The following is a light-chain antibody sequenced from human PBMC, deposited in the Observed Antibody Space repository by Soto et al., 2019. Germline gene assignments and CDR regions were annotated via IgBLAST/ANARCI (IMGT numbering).Light chain of an antibody. Sequence: EIVLTQSPGTLSLSPGEGGTLSCRASQSVSSNLAWYQQKPGQAPRLLIYGASTRATGIPARFSGSGSGTEFTLTISSLQSEDFAVYYCQQYNNWPSLTFGGGTKVEIK. J-gene: IGKJ4*01. CDR2: GAS. V-gene: IGKV3-15*01. CDR1: QSVSSN. CDR3: QQYNNWPSLT.